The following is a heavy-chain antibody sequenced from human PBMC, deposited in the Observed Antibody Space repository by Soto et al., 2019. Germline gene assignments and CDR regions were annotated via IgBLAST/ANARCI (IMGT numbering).Heavy chain of an antibody. CDR3: ARDRVKIANIVVVPAAKAPYY. CDR1: GYTFTSYG. Sequence: GASVKVSCKASGYTFTSYGISWVRQAPGQGLEWMGWISAYNGNTNYAQKLQGRVTMTTDTSTSTAYMELRSLRSDDTAVYYCARDRVKIANIVVVPAAKAPYYWGQGTLVTVSS. V-gene: IGHV1-18*01. J-gene: IGHJ4*02. D-gene: IGHD2-2*01. CDR2: ISAYNGNT.